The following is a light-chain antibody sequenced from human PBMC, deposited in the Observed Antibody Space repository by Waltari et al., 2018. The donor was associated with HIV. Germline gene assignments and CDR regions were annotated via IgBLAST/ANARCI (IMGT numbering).Light chain of an antibody. J-gene: IGLJ2*01. CDR1: SSDVGGYNY. V-gene: IGLV2-11*01. Sequence: QSALTQPRSVSGSPGQSVTISCTGTSSDVGGYNYVPWYQHHPGKAHKLMIYDVSKRPSGVPDRFSGSKSGNTASLTISGLQAEDEADYYCCSYAGSYTLKVFGGGTKLTVL. CDR3: CSYAGSYTLKV. CDR2: DVS.